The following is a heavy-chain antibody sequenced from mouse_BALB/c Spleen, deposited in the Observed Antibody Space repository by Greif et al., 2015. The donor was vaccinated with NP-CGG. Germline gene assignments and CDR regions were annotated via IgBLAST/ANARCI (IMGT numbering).Heavy chain of an antibody. CDR1: GFNIKDTY. V-gene: IGHV14-3*02. Sequence: VQLKQSGAELVKPGASVKLSCTASGFNIKDTYMHWVKQRPEQGLEWIGRIDPANGNTKYDPKFQGKATITADTSSNTAYLQLSSLTSEDTAVYYCARDSSGPNWGQGTTFTVSS. CDR3: ARDSSGPN. CDR2: IDPANGNT. J-gene: IGHJ2*01. D-gene: IGHD3-2*01.